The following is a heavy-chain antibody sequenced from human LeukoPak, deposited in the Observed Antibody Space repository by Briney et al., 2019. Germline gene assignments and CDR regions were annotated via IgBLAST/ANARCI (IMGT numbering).Heavy chain of an antibody. CDR1: GFTFSSYR. CDR2: IKQDGSEK. J-gene: IGHJ4*02. CDR3: ARDGSGRVPEMSAPDY. D-gene: IGHD3-10*01. V-gene: IGHV3-7*01. Sequence: GGSLRLSCAASGFTFSSYRMSWVRQAPGKGLEWVANIKQDGSEKYYVDSVKGRFTISRDNAKNSLYLQMNSLRAEDTAVYYCARDGSGRVPEMSAPDYWGQGTLVTVSS.